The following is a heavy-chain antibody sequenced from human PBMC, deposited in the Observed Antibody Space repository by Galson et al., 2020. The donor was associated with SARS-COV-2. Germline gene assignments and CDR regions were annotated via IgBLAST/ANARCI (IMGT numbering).Heavy chain of an antibody. V-gene: IGHV4-39*07. D-gene: IGHD2-2*03. CDR2: IYYSGST. CDR3: ARERGKLDIVVVPAAMIPERPTYYYYYGMDV. J-gene: IGHJ6*02. CDR1: GGSISSSSYY. Sequence: SETLSLTCTVSGGSISSSSYYWGWIRQPPGKGLEWIGSIYYSGSTYYNPSLKSRVTISVDTSKNQFSLKLSSVTAADTAVYYCARERGKLDIVVVPAAMIPERPTYYYYYGMDVWGQGTTVTVSS.